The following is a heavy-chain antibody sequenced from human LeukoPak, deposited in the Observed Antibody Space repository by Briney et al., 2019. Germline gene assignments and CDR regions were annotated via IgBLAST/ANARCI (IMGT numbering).Heavy chain of an antibody. CDR1: GGSISSSNW. D-gene: IGHD3-16*02. CDR3: ARSSYYDYVWGSYRYGPFDY. V-gene: IGHV4-4*02. CDR2: IYHSGST. J-gene: IGHJ4*02. Sequence: SGTLSLTCAVSGGSISSSNWWSWVRPPPGKGLEWIGEIYHSGSTNYNPSLKSRVTISVDKSKNQFSLKLSSVTAADTAVYYCARSSYYDYVWGSYRYGPFDYWGQGTLVTVSS.